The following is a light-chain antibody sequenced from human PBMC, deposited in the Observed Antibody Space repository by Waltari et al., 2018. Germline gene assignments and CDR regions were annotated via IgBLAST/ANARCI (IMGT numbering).Light chain of an antibody. CDR2: EAS. J-gene: IGLJ2*01. Sequence: QSALPQPASVSGSPGQSLTISCPGTSSAVGVYNYVSWYQQPPGKAPKPMTYEASNLPSGVSNRFSGSKSGNTASLTISGLQAEDEADYYCSSYTSSSTLERLFGGGTKLTVL. CDR3: SSYTSSSTLERL. V-gene: IGLV2-14*01. CDR1: SSAVGVYNY.